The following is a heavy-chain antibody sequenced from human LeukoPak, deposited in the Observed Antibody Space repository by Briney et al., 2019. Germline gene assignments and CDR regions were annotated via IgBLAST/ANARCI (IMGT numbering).Heavy chain of an antibody. D-gene: IGHD5-18*01. J-gene: IGHJ4*02. V-gene: IGHV3-21*01. CDR2: ISSSSSYI. CDR1: GFTFSSYS. Sequence: KSGGSLRLSCAASGFTFSSYSMNWVRQAPGKGLEWVSSISSSSSYIYYADSVKGRFTISRDNAKNSLYLQMNSLRAEDTAVYYCARGYGMDVLFYYFDYWGQGTLVTVSS. CDR3: ARGYGMDVLFYYFDY.